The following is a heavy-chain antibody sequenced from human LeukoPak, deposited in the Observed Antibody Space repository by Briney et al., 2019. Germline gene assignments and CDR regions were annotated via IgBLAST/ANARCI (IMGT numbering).Heavy chain of an antibody. CDR1: GFTFSSYG. CDR3: AKAISPTYYDILTGYPAFDI. J-gene: IGHJ3*02. Sequence: PGGSLRLSCAASGFTFSSYGMSWVRQAPGKGLEWVSAISGSGGSTYYADSVKGRFTISRDNSKNTLYLQMNSLRAEDTAVYYCAKAISPTYYDILTGYPAFDIWGQGTMVTVSS. D-gene: IGHD3-9*01. CDR2: ISGSGGST. V-gene: IGHV3-23*01.